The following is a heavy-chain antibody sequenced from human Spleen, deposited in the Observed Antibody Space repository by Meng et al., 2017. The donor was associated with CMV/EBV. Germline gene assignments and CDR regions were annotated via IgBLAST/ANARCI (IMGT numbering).Heavy chain of an antibody. D-gene: IGHD4-23*01. V-gene: IGHV5-51*01. CDR2: IYPCDSYT. J-gene: IGHJ5*02. Sequence: GYSLTSYWIVWVRQRPGNGLEWMGSIYPCDSYTRYRPSFHGQVTISADKSISTAYLQWSSRKASDTAMYYCARLPNYGGNSGGWFDPWGQGTLVTVSS. CDR3: ARLPNYGGNSGGWFDP. CDR1: GYSLTSYW.